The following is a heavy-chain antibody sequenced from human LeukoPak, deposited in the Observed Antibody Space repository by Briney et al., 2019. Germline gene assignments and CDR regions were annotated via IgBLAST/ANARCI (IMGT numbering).Heavy chain of an antibody. CDR1: GGSISSSSYY. V-gene: IGHV4-39*01. CDR3: ARLLEGATTKRAFDP. CDR2: IYYSGST. Sequence: PSETLSLTCTVSGGSISSSSYYWGWIRQPPGKGLEWIGSIYYSGSTYYNPSLESRVTISIDTSKNQFSLKLSSVTAADTAVYYCARLLEGATTKRAFDPWGQGTLVTVSS. J-gene: IGHJ5*02. D-gene: IGHD1-26*01.